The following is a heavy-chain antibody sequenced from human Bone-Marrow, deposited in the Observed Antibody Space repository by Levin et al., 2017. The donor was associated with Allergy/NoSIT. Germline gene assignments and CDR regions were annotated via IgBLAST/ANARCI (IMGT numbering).Heavy chain of an antibody. CDR2: IWYDGSNA. J-gene: IGHJ4*02. D-gene: IGHD2-15*01. Sequence: GGSLRLSCAASGFTFSSFGMHWVRQAPDKGLEWVGVIWYDGSNAHYADSVKGRLTISRDNAKNTLYVQMNSLRVDDTAVYYCARSECSGGSCPADYWGQGTLVTVSS. V-gene: IGHV3-33*01. CDR3: ARSECSGGSCPADY. CDR1: GFTFSSFG.